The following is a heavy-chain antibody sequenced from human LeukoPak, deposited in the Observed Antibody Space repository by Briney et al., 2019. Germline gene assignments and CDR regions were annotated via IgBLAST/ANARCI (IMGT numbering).Heavy chain of an antibody. CDR1: GFTFSSYG. J-gene: IGHJ4*02. Sequence: GRSLRLSCAASGFTFSSYGMHWVRQAPGKGLEWVAVIWYDGSNKYYADSVKGRFTISRDNSKNTLSLQMNSLRAEDTAVYYCARDKALDYGSGSYYLGGLFDYWGQGTLVTVSS. CDR2: IWYDGSNK. V-gene: IGHV3-33*01. CDR3: ARDKALDYGSGSYYLGGLFDY. D-gene: IGHD3-10*01.